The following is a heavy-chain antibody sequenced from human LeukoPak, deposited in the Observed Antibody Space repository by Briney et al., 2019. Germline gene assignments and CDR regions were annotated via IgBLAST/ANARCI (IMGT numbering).Heavy chain of an antibody. V-gene: IGHV4-39*01. CDR3: ARSAVVVPAARYYFDY. CDR2: IYYSGST. CDR1: GGSSSSSSYY. Sequence: SETLSLTCTVSGGSSSSSSYYWGWIRQPPGKGLEWIGSIYYSGSTYYNPSLKSRVTISVDTSKNQFSLKLSSVTAADTAVYYCARSAVVVPAARYYFDYWGQGTLVTVSS. D-gene: IGHD2-2*01. J-gene: IGHJ4*02.